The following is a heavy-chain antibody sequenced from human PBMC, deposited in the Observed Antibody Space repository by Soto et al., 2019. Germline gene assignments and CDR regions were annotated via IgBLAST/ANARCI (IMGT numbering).Heavy chain of an antibody. J-gene: IGHJ6*02. V-gene: IGHV3-30*18. CDR2: ISYDGSNK. CDR1: GFTFSSYG. D-gene: IGHD5-12*01. CDR3: AKESKSEIVATMWRYYYYYGMDV. Sequence: GGSLRLSCAASGFTFSSYGMHWVRQAPGKGLEWVAVISYDGSNKYYADSVKGRFTISRDNSKNTLYLQMSSLRAEDTAVYYCAKESKSEIVATMWRYYYYYGMDVWGQGTTVTVSS.